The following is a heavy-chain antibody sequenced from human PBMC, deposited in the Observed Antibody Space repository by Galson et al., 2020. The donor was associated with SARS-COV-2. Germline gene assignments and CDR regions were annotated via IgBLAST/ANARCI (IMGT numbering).Heavy chain of an antibody. CDR1: GFSLSTSGVG. CDR3: AIVVPAAIDPAHFDY. CDR2: IYWDDDK. J-gene: IGHJ4*02. D-gene: IGHD2-2*01. V-gene: IGHV2-5*02. Sequence: SGPTLVKPTQPLTLTCTFSGFSLSTSGVGVGWIRQPPGKALEWLALIYWDDDKRYSPSLKSRLTITKDTSKNQVVLTMTNMDPVDTATYYCAIVVPAAIDPAHFDYWGQGTLVTVSS.